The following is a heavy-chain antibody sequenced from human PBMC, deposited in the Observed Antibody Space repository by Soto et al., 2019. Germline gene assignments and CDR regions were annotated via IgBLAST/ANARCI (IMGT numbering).Heavy chain of an antibody. Sequence: PSEKLSLTCTVSGGSLSRYYWRLSRQPHRKDQAWTGYFYNNRSTNYNHSLKSRVTIFVDTSKSQLSLRLTSVSARDTAVYYCTGATRTRCGTSCYIDDWGQGALVTVS. CDR1: GGSLSRYY. V-gene: IGHV4-59*01. CDR3: TGATRTRCGTSCYIDD. CDR2: FYNNRST. J-gene: IGHJ4*02. D-gene: IGHD2-21*01.